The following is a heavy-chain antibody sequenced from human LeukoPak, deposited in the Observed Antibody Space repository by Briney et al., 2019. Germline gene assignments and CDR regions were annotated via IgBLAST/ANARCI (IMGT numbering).Heavy chain of an antibody. V-gene: IGHV1-46*01. CDR3: ARERRAWGEDF. Sequence: ASVKVSCKASGYTFTNYYIHWVRQAPGQGLEWVGSINPNGGNTGCAQRFQGRVTVATDTSTSTVFMELNSLQSEDTAVYYCARERRAWGEDFWGQGTLVTVSS. CDR2: INPNGGNT. D-gene: IGHD3-16*01. J-gene: IGHJ4*02. CDR1: GYTFTNYY.